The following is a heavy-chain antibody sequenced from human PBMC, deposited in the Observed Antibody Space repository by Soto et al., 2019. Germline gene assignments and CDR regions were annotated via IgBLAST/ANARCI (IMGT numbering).Heavy chain of an antibody. CDR3: TTGIYATSLELDYFDY. J-gene: IGHJ4*02. V-gene: IGHV3-15*07. D-gene: IGHD2-2*01. CDR2: IKSKTDGGTT. CDR1: GFTYSNAG. Sequence: SFRLSCAPYGFTYSNAGNNWVRQAPGKEMEWVGRIKSKTDGGTTDYAAPVKGRFTISRGDSKDTLYLQMNSLKTEDTAVYYCTTGIYATSLELDYFDYWGQGTLVTVSS.